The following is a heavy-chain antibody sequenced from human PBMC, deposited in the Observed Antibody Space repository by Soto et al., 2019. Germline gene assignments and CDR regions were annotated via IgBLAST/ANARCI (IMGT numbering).Heavy chain of an antibody. V-gene: IGHV1-46*01. D-gene: IGHD3-22*01. J-gene: IGHJ6*02. CDR3: AGVINTGTRNNYYYGMDH. CDR2: INPSGGST. CDR1: GYTFTSYY. Sequence: GASVKVSCKASGYTFTSYYMHWVRQAPGQGLEWMGIINPSGGSTSYAQKFQGRVTMTRDTSTSTVYMELSSLRSEDTAVYYCAGVINTGTRNNYYYGMDHWGQGTTVTVS.